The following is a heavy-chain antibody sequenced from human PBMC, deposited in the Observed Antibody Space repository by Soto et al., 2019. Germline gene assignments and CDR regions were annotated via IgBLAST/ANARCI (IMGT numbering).Heavy chain of an antibody. CDR2: ISAGSGST. Sequence: EVRLLESGGGLVEPGGSLRLSCVASGFTLSSYVTSWVRQAPGKGLEWVSGISAGSGSTHYADSVKGRFTISRDDSKNTLYLQMNILRVEDTALYYCSKGWGDYWGRGTVVTVSS. CDR1: GFTLSSYV. V-gene: IGHV3-23*01. D-gene: IGHD1-26*01. J-gene: IGHJ4*02. CDR3: SKGWGDY.